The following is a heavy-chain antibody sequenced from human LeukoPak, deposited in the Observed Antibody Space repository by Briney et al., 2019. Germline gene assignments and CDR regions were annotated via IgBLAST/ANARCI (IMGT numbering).Heavy chain of an antibody. V-gene: IGHV3-21*01. Sequence: PGGSLRLSCVASGFTFSIYTMSWVRQAPGKGLEWVSSVTSSSSSIYSADSVKGRLTISRDNAKNSLYLEMNSLRDEDTAVYYCARGRSHGNDYWGQGTLVTVSS. CDR2: VTSSSSSI. D-gene: IGHD4-23*01. J-gene: IGHJ4*02. CDR1: GFTFSIYT. CDR3: ARGRSHGNDY.